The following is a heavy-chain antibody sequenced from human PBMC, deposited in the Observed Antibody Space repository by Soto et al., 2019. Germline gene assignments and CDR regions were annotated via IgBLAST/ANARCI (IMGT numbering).Heavy chain of an antibody. Sequence: QVQLQESGPGLVKPSQTLSLTCTVSGGSISSGGYYWSWIRQHPGKGLEWIGYIYYSGSTYYNPSLKSRVTISVDTSKNQFSLKLSSVTVADTAVYYCARIKSSSWWKYFDLWGRGTLVTVSS. CDR3: ARIKSSSWWKYFDL. CDR2: IYYSGST. CDR1: GGSISSGGYY. J-gene: IGHJ2*01. V-gene: IGHV4-31*03. D-gene: IGHD6-13*01.